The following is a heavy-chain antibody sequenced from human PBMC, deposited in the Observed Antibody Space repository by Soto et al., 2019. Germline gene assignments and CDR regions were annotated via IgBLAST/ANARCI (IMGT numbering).Heavy chain of an antibody. V-gene: IGHV1-69*02. Sequence: ASVKVSCKASGGTFSSYTISWVRQAPGQGLEWMGRIIPILGIANYAQKFQGRVTITADKSTSTAYMELSSLRSEDTAVYYCARGLDYYGSGSYQTYYYYMDVWGKGTTVTVSS. CDR3: ARGLDYYGSGSYQTYYYYMDV. CDR1: GGTFSSYT. J-gene: IGHJ6*03. D-gene: IGHD3-10*01. CDR2: IIPILGIA.